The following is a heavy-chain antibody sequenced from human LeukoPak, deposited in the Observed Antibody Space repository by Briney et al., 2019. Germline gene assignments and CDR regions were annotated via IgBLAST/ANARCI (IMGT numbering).Heavy chain of an antibody. Sequence: PSETLSLTCTVSGGSISSSSYYWGWIRQPPGRGLEWIGSIYYSGSTYYSPSLKSRVTISVATSKTKFSLKLSSVTAADTAVYYCARHTVHYYDTSGYSNWGQGTLVTVSS. D-gene: IGHD3-22*01. J-gene: IGHJ4*02. V-gene: IGHV4-39*01. CDR2: IYYSGST. CDR1: GGSISSSSYY. CDR3: ARHTVHYYDTSGYSN.